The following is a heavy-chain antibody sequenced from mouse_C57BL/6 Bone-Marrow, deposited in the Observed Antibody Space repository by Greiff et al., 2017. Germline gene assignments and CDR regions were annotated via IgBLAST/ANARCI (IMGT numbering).Heavy chain of an antibody. D-gene: IGHD2-3*01. CDR2: IDPSDSYT. CDR1: GYTFTSYW. Sequence: QVQLQQPGAELVMPGASVKLSCKASGYTFTSYWMHWVKQRPGQGLEWIGEIDPSDSYTNYNQKFKGKSTLTVDKSSSTAYMQLSSLTSEDSAVYYCARDDDGSYEGYAIDDSGQGTSVTVSS. V-gene: IGHV1-69*01. CDR3: ARDDDGSYEGYAIDD. J-gene: IGHJ4*01.